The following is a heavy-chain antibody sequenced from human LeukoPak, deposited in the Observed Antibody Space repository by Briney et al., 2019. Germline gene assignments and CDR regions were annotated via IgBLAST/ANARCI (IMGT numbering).Heavy chain of an antibody. J-gene: IGHJ4*02. V-gene: IGHV3-53*01. Sequence: HPGGSLRLSCAASGLTVSSNYMSWVRQAPGKGLEWVSVIYSGGNTYYADSVKGRFTISRDNSKNTLYLQMDSLRAEDTAVYYCARVYYYGSGSYLDYWGQGTLVTVSS. D-gene: IGHD3-10*01. CDR2: IYSGGNT. CDR3: ARVYYYGSGSYLDY. CDR1: GLTVSSNY.